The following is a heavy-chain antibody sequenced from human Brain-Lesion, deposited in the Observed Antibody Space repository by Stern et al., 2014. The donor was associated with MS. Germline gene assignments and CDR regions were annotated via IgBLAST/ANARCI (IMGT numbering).Heavy chain of an antibody. D-gene: IGHD5-18*01. CDR2: IHPRGSA. CDR1: GGSISSGSDY. Sequence: VQLEESGPGLVKPSQTLSLTCTVSGGSISSGSDYWSWIRQPVGKGLEWIGRIHPRGSAFYTPSLKSRVTISTDTSMNQFSLELNSATAADTAIYYCASGYRIFDYWGQGILVTVSS. J-gene: IGHJ4*02. V-gene: IGHV4-61*02. CDR3: ASGYRIFDY.